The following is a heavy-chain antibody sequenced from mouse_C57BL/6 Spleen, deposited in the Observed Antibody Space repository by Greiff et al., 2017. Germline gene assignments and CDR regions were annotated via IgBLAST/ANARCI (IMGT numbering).Heavy chain of an antibody. CDR2: IRSKSNNYAT. Sequence: EVQLVESGGGLVQPKGSLKLSCAASGFSFNTYAMNWVRQAPGKGLEWVARIRSKSNNYATYYADSVKDRFTISRDDSESMLYLQMNNLKTEDTAMYYCVRHGPQATSFAYWGQGTLVTVSA. CDR3: VRHGPQATSFAY. V-gene: IGHV10-1*01. CDR1: GFSFNTYA. J-gene: IGHJ3*01. D-gene: IGHD3-2*02.